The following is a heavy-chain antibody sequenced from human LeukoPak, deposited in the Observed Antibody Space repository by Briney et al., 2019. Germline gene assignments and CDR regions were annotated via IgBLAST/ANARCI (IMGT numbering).Heavy chain of an antibody. D-gene: IGHD6-13*01. CDR3: ARAFYIAADLPPPYLYYTDV. CDR2: INPSGGST. V-gene: IGHV1-46*01. Sequence: ASVKVSCKASGYTFTSYYMHWVRQAPGQGLEWMGIINPSGGSTSYAQKFQGRVTMTRDMSTSTAYMELSRLRSDDTAVYYCARAFYIAADLPPPYLYYTDVWGKGTTVTVSS. J-gene: IGHJ6*03. CDR1: GYTFTSYY.